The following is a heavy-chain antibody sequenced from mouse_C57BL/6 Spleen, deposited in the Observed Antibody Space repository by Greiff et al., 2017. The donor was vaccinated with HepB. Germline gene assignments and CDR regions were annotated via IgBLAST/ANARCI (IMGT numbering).Heavy chain of an antibody. CDR2: IDPSDSET. V-gene: IGHV1-52*01. Sequence: VQLQQPGAELVRPGSSVKLSCKASGYTFTSYWMHWVKQRPIQGLEWIGNIDPSDSETHYNQKFKDKATLTVDKSSSTAYMQLSSLTSEDSAVYYCARGGLMVRNWFAYWGQGTLVTVSA. CDR1: GYTFTSYW. D-gene: IGHD2-3*01. J-gene: IGHJ3*01. CDR3: ARGGLMVRNWFAY.